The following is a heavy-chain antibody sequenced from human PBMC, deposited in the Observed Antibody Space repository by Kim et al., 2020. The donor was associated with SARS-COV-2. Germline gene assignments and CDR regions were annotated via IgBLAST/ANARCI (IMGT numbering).Heavy chain of an antibody. J-gene: IGHJ4*02. D-gene: IGHD1-1*01. CDR2: IRSKAKSYAT. Sequence: GGSLRLSCVDSGFTFSGSAINWVRQASGKGLEWVGRIRSKAKSYATEYGESVKGRFTISRDDSKNTAYLQMNSLKTEDTAVYYCATFEPSTGGRWGQGTLVIVSS. V-gene: IGHV3-73*01. CDR1: GFTFSGSA. CDR3: ATFEPSTGGR.